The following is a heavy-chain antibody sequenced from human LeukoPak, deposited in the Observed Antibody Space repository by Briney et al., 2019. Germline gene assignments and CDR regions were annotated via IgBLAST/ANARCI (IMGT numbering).Heavy chain of an antibody. D-gene: IGHD6-19*01. CDR3: ARGDSSGWYDAFDI. Sequence: TSVKVSCKASGGTFSSYAISWVRQAPGQGLEWMGGIIPIFGTANYAQKFQGRVTITADESTSTAYMELSSLRSEDTAVYYCARGDSSGWYDAFDIWGQGTMVTVSS. CDR2: IIPIFGTA. V-gene: IGHV1-69*13. CDR1: GGTFSSYA. J-gene: IGHJ3*02.